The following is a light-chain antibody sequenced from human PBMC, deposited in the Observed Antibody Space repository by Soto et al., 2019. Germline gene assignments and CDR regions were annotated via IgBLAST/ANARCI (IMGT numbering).Light chain of an antibody. CDR2: AAS. CDR3: QQSYSTPRGT. CDR1: QSISSY. J-gene: IGKJ2*02. Sequence: DIQMTQSPSSLSASVGDRVTITCRASQSISSYLNWYQQKPGKAPKLLIYAASSLQSGVPSRFSGSGSGTDFTLSISSPQPEDFATYYCQQSYSTPRGTFGQGTKLEIK. V-gene: IGKV1-39*01.